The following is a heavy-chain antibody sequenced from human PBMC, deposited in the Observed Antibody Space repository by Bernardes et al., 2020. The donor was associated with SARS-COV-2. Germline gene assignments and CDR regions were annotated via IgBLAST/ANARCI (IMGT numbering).Heavy chain of an antibody. J-gene: IGHJ5*02. CDR1: GYSFTSYW. CDR3: ARSPYSSSWYWGWFDP. D-gene: IGHD6-13*01. CDR2: IYPGDSDT. Sequence: SLKISCKGSGYSFTSYWIGWVRQMPGKGLEWMGIIYPGDSDTRYSPSFQGQVTISADKSISTAYLQWSSLKASDTAMYYCARSPYSSSWYWGWFDPWGQGTLVTVSS. V-gene: IGHV5-51*01.